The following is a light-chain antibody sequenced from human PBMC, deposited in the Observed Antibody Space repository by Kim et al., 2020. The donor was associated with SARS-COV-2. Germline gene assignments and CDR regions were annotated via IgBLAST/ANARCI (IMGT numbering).Light chain of an antibody. CDR1: SSNIGSDS. CDR2: GND. J-gene: IGLJ3*02. CDR3: AVWDVSLSNWV. Sequence: QSVLTQTPSASGTPGQRVTISCSGSSSNIGSDSVNWYQQLPGTAPKLLIYGNDQRPSGVPDRFSGSKSGTSASLAISGLRSEDEADYCCAVWDVSLSNWVFGGGTQLTVL. V-gene: IGLV1-47*01.